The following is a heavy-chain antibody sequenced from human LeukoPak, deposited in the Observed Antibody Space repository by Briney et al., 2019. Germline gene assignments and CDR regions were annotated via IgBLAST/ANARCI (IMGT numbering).Heavy chain of an antibody. Sequence: ASVKVSCKASGYTFTGYYMHWVRQAPGQGLEWMGWINPNSGGTNYAQKFQGRVTMTRDTSISTAYMELSRLRSDDTAVYYCARVGTALGDAVDAFDIWGQGTMVTVSS. CDR1: GYTFTGYY. CDR2: INPNSGGT. J-gene: IGHJ3*02. V-gene: IGHV1-2*02. D-gene: IGHD3-16*01. CDR3: ARVGTALGDAVDAFDI.